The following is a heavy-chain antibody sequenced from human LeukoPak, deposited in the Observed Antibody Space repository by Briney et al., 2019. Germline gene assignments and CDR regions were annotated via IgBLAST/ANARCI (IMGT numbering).Heavy chain of an antibody. J-gene: IGHJ6*03. V-gene: IGHV4-59*01. CDR2: IYYSVRT. CDR1: GGSISSYY. D-gene: IGHD5-24*01. Sequence: ASETLSLTCTVSGGSISSYYWSWIRQPPGKGLEWIGYIYYSVRTNYNPSLKSRVTISVDMPNNQFSLKMSSVTAADTAVYYCARTGDGYNYYNYYYMDVWGKGTTVTVTS. CDR3: ARTGDGYNYYNYYYMDV.